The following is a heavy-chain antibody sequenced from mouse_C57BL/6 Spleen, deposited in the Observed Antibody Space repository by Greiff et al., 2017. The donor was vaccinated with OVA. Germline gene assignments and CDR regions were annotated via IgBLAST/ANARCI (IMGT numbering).Heavy chain of an antibody. CDR1: GYTFTSYW. CDR3: AIIYYGNFYAMDY. CDR2: IYPGSGST. V-gene: IGHV1-55*01. J-gene: IGHJ4*01. D-gene: IGHD2-1*01. Sequence: QVQLQQPGAELVKPGASVKMSCKASGYTFTSYWITWVKQRPGQGLEWIGDIYPGSGSTNYNEKFKSKATLTVDTSSSTAYMQLSSLTSEDSAVYYCAIIYYGNFYAMDYWGQGTSVTVSS.